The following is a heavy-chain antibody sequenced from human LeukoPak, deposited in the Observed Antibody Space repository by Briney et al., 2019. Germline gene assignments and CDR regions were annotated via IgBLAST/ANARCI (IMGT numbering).Heavy chain of an antibody. D-gene: IGHD2-15*01. V-gene: IGHV1-8*01. Sequence: GASVKVSCQASGYSFTSYDTNWVRQAAGQGLEWVGWMKPKSGNTVYTQKFQGRVTITRNTSISTAYMEVSSLRSEGTAVYYCARACLYLALWGQGTLVTVSS. J-gene: IGHJ4*02. CDR2: MKPKSGNT. CDR3: ARACLYLAL. CDR1: GYSFTSYD.